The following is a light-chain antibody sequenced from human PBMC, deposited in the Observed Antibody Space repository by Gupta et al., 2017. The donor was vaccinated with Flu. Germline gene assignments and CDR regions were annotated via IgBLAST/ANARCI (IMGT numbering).Light chain of an antibody. Sequence: QSALTQPASVSGSPGQSVTIPCSGTSSDVGGHEHVSWYQQYPGKAPRLIIYGVSRRPSGVANRFSGSKSDSTASLSISGLQAEDEADYYCMSFASSIAYLFGTGTKVTVL. V-gene: IGLV2-14*03. CDR3: MSFASSIAYL. CDR2: GVS. CDR1: SSDVGGHEH. J-gene: IGLJ1*01.